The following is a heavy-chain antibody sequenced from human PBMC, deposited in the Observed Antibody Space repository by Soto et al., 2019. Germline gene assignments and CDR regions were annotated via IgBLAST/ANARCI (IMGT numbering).Heavy chain of an antibody. D-gene: IGHD3-3*01. V-gene: IGHV1-69*13. CDR3: ARDPPDYDFWSGYWYY. CDR2: IIPIFGTA. J-gene: IGHJ4*02. CDR1: GGTFSSYA. Sequence: SVKVSCKASGGTFSSYAISWVRQAPGQGLEWMGGIIPIFGTANYAQKFQGRVTITADESTSTAYMELSSLRSDDTAVYYCARDPPDYDFWSGYWYYWGQGTLVTVS.